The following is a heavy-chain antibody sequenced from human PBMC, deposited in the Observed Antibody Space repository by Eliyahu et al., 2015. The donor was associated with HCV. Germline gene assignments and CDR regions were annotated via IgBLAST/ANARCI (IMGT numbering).Heavy chain of an antibody. CDR1: GFSISSGYY. D-gene: IGHD1-1*01. J-gene: IGHJ4*02. Sequence: QVQLQESGPGLVKPSETLSLTCAVSGFSISSGYYWGWIRQPPGKGLEWVGSIYHNGRTYYSPSLMSRVTISIDTSKNHFSLTLTSVTAADTAVYYCARGGTTGTTDLHFWGQGTLVIVSS. V-gene: IGHV4-38-2*01. CDR3: ARGGTTGTTDLHF. CDR2: IYHNGRT.